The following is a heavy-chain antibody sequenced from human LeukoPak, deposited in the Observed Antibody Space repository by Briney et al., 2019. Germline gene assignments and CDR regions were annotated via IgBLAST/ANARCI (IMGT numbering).Heavy chain of an antibody. D-gene: IGHD2-15*01. CDR1: GLTFSGHW. Sequence: PGGSLRLSCAASGLTFSGHWMSWVRQAPGKGLEWVANIKLDGSGTYYVDSVKGRFTISRDNAMNSVYLQMNSLRAEDTAVYYCAKDSTDCSGGSCYSIYYYYGMDVWGQGTTVTVSS. CDR2: IKLDGSGT. V-gene: IGHV3-7*03. CDR3: AKDSTDCSGGSCYSIYYYYGMDV. J-gene: IGHJ6*02.